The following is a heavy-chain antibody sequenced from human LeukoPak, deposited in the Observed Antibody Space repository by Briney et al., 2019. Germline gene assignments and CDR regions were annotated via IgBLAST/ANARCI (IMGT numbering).Heavy chain of an antibody. CDR3: ASNGGNSGTLLQLDY. CDR2: IYSGGNT. D-gene: IGHD1-26*01. V-gene: IGHV3-66*02. J-gene: IGHJ4*02. CDR1: GFTVSTTY. Sequence: GGSLRLSCAASGFTVSTTYMTWVRQAPGKGLEWVSVIYSGGNTYHTDSVKGRFTIFRDNSENTLYLQMNSLRAEDTAVYYCASNGGNSGTLLQLDYWGQGTLVTVSS.